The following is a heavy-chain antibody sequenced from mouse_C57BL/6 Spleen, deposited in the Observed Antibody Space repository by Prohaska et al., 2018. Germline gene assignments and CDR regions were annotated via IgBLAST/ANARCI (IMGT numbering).Heavy chain of an antibody. CDR2: ISYXGSN. D-gene: IGHD1-1*01. CDR3: AREGNYYGSSYGYFDV. CDR1: GYSITSGYY. Sequence: DVQLQESGPGLVKPSQSLSLTCSVTGYSITSGYYWNWIRQFPGNKLEWMGYISYXGSNNYNPSLKNRISITRDTSKNQFFLKLNSVTTEDTATYYCAREGNYYGSSYGYFDVWGTGTTVTVSS. J-gene: IGHJ1*03. V-gene: IGHV3-6*01.